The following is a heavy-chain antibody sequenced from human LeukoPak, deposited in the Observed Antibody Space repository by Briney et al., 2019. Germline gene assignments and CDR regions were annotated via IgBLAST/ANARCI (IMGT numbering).Heavy chain of an antibody. CDR2: IYYSGSP. V-gene: IGHV4-59*01. CDR1: GASISNYH. Sequence: PWETLSLTCTVSGASISNYHWSWIRQPPGKGLEWIGYIYYSGSPNYNPSLKSRVTMSVDMSKNQFSLKLTSVTAADTAVYYCARHDYGRNSPRAYFDHWGQGTLVTVCS. J-gene: IGHJ4*02. CDR3: ARHDYGRNSPRAYFDH. D-gene: IGHD4-23*01.